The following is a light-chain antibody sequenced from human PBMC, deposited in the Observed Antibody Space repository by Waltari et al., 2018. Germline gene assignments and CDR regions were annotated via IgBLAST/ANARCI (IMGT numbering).Light chain of an antibody. CDR3: SSYTSSSTLV. V-gene: IGLV2-14*03. CDR1: SSDVGGYYY. J-gene: IGLJ3*02. CDR2: DVS. Sequence: QSALTQPASVSGSPGQSITISCTGTSSDVGGYYYVSWYQQPAGKAPKLMIYDVSTRPSGVSNRFSGSKSGNPASLTISGLQAEDEADYYCSSYTSSSTLVFGGGTKLTVL.